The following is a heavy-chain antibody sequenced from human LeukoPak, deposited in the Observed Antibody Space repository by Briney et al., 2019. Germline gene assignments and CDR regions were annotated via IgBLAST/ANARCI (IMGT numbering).Heavy chain of an antibody. J-gene: IGHJ4*02. D-gene: IGHD2-2*01. CDR3: AKSLSALPAALDY. V-gene: IGHV3-30*02. CDR1: GFTFSSYG. Sequence: GGSLRLSCAASGFTFSSYGMHWVRQAPGKGLEWVAFIRYDGSNKYYADSVEGRFTISRDNSKNTLYLQMNSLRAEDTAVYYCAKSLSALPAALDYWGQGTLVTVSS. CDR2: IRYDGSNK.